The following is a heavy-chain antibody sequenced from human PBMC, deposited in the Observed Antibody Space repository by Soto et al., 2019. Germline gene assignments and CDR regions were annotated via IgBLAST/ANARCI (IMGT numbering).Heavy chain of an antibody. CDR3: AKVIVVIAAAGDYFDY. D-gene: IGHD2-21*01. J-gene: IGHJ4*02. CDR1: GFTFTDYA. CDR2: ISGSGGST. V-gene: IGHV3-23*01. Sequence: EVQLLESGGGLVQPGGSLRLSCAASGFTFTDYAMSWVRQAPGKGLEWVSVISGSGGSTHYADSVKGRFTISRDNSKNTLYLEMNSLRAEDTAVYYCAKVIVVIAAAGDYFDYWGQGTLVTVSS.